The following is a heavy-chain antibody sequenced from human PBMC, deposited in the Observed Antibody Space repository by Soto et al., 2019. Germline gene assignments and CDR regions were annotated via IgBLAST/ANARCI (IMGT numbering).Heavy chain of an antibody. D-gene: IGHD1-7*01. V-gene: IGHV3-23*01. CDR2: SSATGAGT. CDR1: VYTFSSYG. CDR3: AKDRRAGGNYGFYSDF. Sequence: GGSLRLSCAASVYTFSSYGMTWVRQAPGKGLEWVSFSSATGAGTYYADSVKGRFTISRDNSKNTLYLQMTSLRADDTAVYYCAKDRRAGGNYGFYSDFWGQGALVTVSS. J-gene: IGHJ4*02.